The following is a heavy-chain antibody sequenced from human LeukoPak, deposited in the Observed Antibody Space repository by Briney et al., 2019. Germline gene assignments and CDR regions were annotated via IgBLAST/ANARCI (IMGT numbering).Heavy chain of an antibody. CDR2: NHYSGST. J-gene: IGHJ4*02. CDR3: ARGVILTGPFDY. CDR1: GGSINTYY. Sequence: SETLSLTCTVSGGSINTYYWSWIRQPPGKGLEWIGYNHYSGSTNYNPSLKSRVTISVDTSNNQFSLRLSSVTAADTAVYYCARGVILTGPFDYWGQGTLVTVSS. D-gene: IGHD3-9*01. V-gene: IGHV4-59*01.